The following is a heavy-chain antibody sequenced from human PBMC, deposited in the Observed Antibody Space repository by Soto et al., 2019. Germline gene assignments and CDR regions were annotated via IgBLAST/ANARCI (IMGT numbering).Heavy chain of an antibody. Sequence: SVKVSCKASGGTFSSYAISWVRQAPGQGLEWMGGVIPIFGTANYAQKFQGRVTITADESTSTAYMELSSLRSEDTAVYYCARDGQQQLAFQHWGQGTLVTVSS. V-gene: IGHV1-69*13. CDR1: GGTFSSYA. D-gene: IGHD6-13*01. CDR2: VIPIFGTA. J-gene: IGHJ1*01. CDR3: ARDGQQQLAFQH.